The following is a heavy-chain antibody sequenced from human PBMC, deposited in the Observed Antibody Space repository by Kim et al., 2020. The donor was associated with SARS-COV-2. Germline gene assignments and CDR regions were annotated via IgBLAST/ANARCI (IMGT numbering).Heavy chain of an antibody. V-gene: IGHV4-4*02. D-gene: IGHD5-12*01. Sequence: SETLSLTCAVSGDSVSRSIWWTWVRQPPGKGLEWIGEIYHNGRTNYNPSLKSRVIMSVDKSKNQFSLKVSSVTAADTAVYYCARVNGYEYAYGMDVWGQGTTVTVSS. CDR3: ARVNGYEYAYGMDV. CDR2: IYHNGRT. J-gene: IGHJ6*02. CDR1: GDSVSRSIW.